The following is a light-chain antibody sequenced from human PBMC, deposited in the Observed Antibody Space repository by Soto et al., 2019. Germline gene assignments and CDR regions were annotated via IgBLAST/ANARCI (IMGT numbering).Light chain of an antibody. Sequence: SYELTQPPSVSVSPGQTARITCSGDALPKQYATWYQKKPGQAPILVMYKDSQRPSGIPERFSGSSSGTTVTLTISGVQAEDEAHYYCHSADTSGSYRVFGGGTKLTVL. CDR3: HSADTSGSYRV. CDR1: ALPKQY. J-gene: IGLJ2*01. V-gene: IGLV3-25*03. CDR2: KDS.